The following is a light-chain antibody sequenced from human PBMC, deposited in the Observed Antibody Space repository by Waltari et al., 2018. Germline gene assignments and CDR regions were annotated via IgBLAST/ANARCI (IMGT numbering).Light chain of an antibody. CDR1: QSIRSW. CDR2: KAS. Sequence: DIQMTQSPSTLSAPLGGRVTITCRASQSIRSWLAWYQQKPGKAPKLLISKASTLESGVPSRFSGSGSGTEFTLTISSLQPDDFATYHCQQYKSPPWTFGQGTKVEIK. CDR3: QQYKSPPWT. V-gene: IGKV1-5*03. J-gene: IGKJ1*01.